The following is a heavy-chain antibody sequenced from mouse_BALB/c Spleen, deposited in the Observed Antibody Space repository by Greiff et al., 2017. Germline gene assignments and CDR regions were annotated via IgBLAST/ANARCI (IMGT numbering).Heavy chain of an antibody. V-gene: IGHV5-12-2*01. Sequence: VQLKESGGGLVQPGGSLKLSCAASGFTFSSYTMSWVRQTPEKRLEWVAYISNGGGSTYYPDTVKGRFTISRDNAKNTLYLQMSSLKSEDTAMYYCARGLRRMDYWGQGTSVTVSS. CDR1: GFTFSSYT. J-gene: IGHJ4*01. CDR2: ISNGGGST. CDR3: ARGLRRMDY. D-gene: IGHD2-4*01.